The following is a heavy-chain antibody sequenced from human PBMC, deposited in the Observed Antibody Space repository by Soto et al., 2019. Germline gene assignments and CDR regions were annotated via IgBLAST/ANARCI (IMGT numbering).Heavy chain of an antibody. Sequence: PGESLKISCKASGYTFTNYWISWVRQVPGKGLEWMGIIYPGDSDIRYNPSFQGLVTISADRSISTSYLQWSSLKASDTAKYYCARPGRSGGICYSFLGWYHSNMDVWGQGTTVTVSS. CDR1: GYTFTNYW. CDR3: ARPGRSGGICYSFLGWYHSNMDV. J-gene: IGHJ6*02. CDR2: IYPGDSDI. D-gene: IGHD2-15*01. V-gene: IGHV5-51*01.